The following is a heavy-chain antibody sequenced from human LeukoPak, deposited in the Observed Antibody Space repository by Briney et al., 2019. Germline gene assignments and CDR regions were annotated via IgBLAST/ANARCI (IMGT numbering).Heavy chain of an antibody. V-gene: IGHV4-4*07. CDR1: GGSITTYY. CDR3: AREGSMTARPFVSIDY. Sequence: SETLSLTCTVSGGSITTYYWSWIRQPAGKGLEWMGRIHTSGNTDYNPSLQRRVTMSVDTSKNQFSLKLSSVTAADTAVYYCAREGSMTARPFVSIDYWGQGTLVTVS. J-gene: IGHJ4*02. CDR2: IHTSGNT. D-gene: IGHD2-21*02.